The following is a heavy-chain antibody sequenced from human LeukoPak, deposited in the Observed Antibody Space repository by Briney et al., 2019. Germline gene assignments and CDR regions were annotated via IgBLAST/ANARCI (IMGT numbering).Heavy chain of an antibody. J-gene: IGHJ4*02. D-gene: IGHD2-15*01. CDR3: ARGGGTGGSGFGY. V-gene: IGHV4-31*03. CDR1: GGSISSGGYY. CDR2: IYYSGSS. Sequence: SETLSLTCTVSGGSISSGGYYWSWIRQHPGKGLEWIGYIYYSGSSYYNPSLKSRVNTSVDTSKNQFSLKLSSVTAADTAVYYCARGGGTGGSGFGYRGQGTLDTVSS.